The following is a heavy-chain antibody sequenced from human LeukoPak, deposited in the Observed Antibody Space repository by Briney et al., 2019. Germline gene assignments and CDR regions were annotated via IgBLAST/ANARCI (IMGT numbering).Heavy chain of an antibody. CDR1: GFSFNTHG. Sequence: SGGSLRLSCAASGFSFNTHGIHWVRQAPGKGLEWLAGISYDGINKYYVDSMKGRFTISRDNSKNTVFLQMNSLRVEDTAIYFCAKGNAVAWELLDHWGQGALVTVSS. CDR2: ISYDGINK. J-gene: IGHJ4*02. D-gene: IGHD1-26*01. V-gene: IGHV3-30*18. CDR3: AKGNAVAWELLDH.